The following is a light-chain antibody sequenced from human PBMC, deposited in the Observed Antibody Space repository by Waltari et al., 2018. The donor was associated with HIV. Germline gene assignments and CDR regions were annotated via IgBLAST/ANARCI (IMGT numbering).Light chain of an antibody. CDR3: CSYAGNYPPV. CDR1: SSDVGGYNY. V-gene: IGLV2-11*01. J-gene: IGLJ3*02. Sequence: QSALTQPRSVSGSPGQSVTISCTGTSSDVGGYNYVSWYQQHPGNAPKLMIYDVSKRPSGVPDRFSGSKSGHTASLTISGLQAEDEADYYCCSYAGNYPPVFGGGTKLTVL. CDR2: DVS.